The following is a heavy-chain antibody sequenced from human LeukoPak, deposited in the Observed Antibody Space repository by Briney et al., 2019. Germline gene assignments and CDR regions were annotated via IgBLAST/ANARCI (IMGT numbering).Heavy chain of an antibody. D-gene: IGHD2-21*01. V-gene: IGHV3-23*01. CDR2: ISGSGGST. Sequence: GGSLRLSCAASGFTFSSYAMSWVRQAPGKGLEWVSAISGSGGSTYYADSVKGRFTISRDNSKNTLYLQMNSLRAEDTAVYYCAKDLGIDYSVHLFDYWGQGTLVTVSS. CDR1: GFTFSSYA. J-gene: IGHJ4*02. CDR3: AKDLGIDYSVHLFDY.